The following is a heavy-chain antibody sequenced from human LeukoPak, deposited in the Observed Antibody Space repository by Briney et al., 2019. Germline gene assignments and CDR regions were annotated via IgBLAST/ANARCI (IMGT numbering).Heavy chain of an antibody. D-gene: IGHD6-13*01. CDR1: GFTFDDYT. Sequence: PGGSLRLSCAASGFTFDDYTMHWVRQAPGKGLEWVAVISYDGSNKYYADSVKGRFTISRDNSKNTLYLQMNSLRAEDTAVYYCAKDLSSSWYPNLSYYYYGMDVWGQGTTVTVSS. CDR3: AKDLSSSWYPNLSYYYYGMDV. J-gene: IGHJ6*02. CDR2: ISYDGSNK. V-gene: IGHV3-30*18.